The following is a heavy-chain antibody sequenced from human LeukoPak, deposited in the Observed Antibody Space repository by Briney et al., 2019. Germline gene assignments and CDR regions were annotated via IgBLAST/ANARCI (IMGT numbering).Heavy chain of an antibody. Sequence: ASVKVSCKASGYIFTNYYMHWVRQAPGQGLEWMGIINPSGGSTSYAQKFQGRVTMTTDSPTSTVYLELSSLRSEDTATYYCARDRSSGWYPLDYWGQGTLVTVSS. V-gene: IGHV1-46*01. CDR1: GYIFTNYY. CDR3: ARDRSSGWYPLDY. D-gene: IGHD6-13*01. J-gene: IGHJ4*02. CDR2: INPSGGST.